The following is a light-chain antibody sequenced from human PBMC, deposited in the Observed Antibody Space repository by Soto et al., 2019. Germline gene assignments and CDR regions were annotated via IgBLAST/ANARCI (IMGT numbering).Light chain of an antibody. Sequence: QSVLTQTPSASGTPGQRVNISCSGSSSNIGSNNVNWYQQLPGTAPKLLIYSKNHRPSGVPDRFSGSKSGTSASLAISGLQSEDEADYYCEAWDDSLNGVVFGGGTKLTVL. CDR1: SSNIGSNN. V-gene: IGLV1-44*01. CDR2: SKN. CDR3: EAWDDSLNGVV. J-gene: IGLJ2*01.